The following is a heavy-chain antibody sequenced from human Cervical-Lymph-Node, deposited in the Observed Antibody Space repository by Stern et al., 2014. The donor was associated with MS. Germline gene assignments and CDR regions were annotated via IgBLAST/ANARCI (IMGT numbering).Heavy chain of an antibody. CDR2: MSQAGSNI. Sequence: VQLVQSGGGVVQPGRSLRLSCAASGFTFNMYGMHWVRQAPGKGLEWVAFMSQAGSNIYYGDAVKGRFTISRDNARNTLYLQMNTLRGEDTAVYFCAKVAKYSSNWYGYSLGMDVWGQGTTVTVSS. CDR3: AKVAKYSSNWYGYSLGMDV. CDR1: GFTFNMYG. V-gene: IGHV3-30*18. J-gene: IGHJ6*02. D-gene: IGHD6-13*01.